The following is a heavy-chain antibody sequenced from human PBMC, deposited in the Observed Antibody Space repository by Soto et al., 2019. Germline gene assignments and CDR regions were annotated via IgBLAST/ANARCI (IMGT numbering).Heavy chain of an antibody. CDR1: GGTFSSYA. CDR2: IIPIFGTA. Sequence: QVQLVQSGAEVKKPGSSVKVSCKASGGTFSSYAISWVRQAPGQGLEWMGGIIPIFGTANYAQKFQGRVKITADKSTSTAYMELSSLRSEDTAVYYCVRAKPSSIAARPSYYYYGMDVWGQGTTVTVSS. J-gene: IGHJ6*02. D-gene: IGHD6-6*01. V-gene: IGHV1-69*06. CDR3: VRAKPSSIAARPSYYYYGMDV.